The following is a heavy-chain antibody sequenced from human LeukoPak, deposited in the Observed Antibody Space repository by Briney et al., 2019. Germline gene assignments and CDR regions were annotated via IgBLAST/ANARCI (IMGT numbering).Heavy chain of an antibody. Sequence: GGSLRLSCAASGFTFSSYSMNWVRQAPGKGLEWVSSISSSSSYIYYADSVKGRFTISRDNSKNTLYLQMSSLRPEDTALYYCVNQISGWVYWGQGTLVTVSS. CDR2: ISSSSSYI. V-gene: IGHV3-21*01. CDR3: VNQISGWVY. CDR1: GFTFSSYS. J-gene: IGHJ4*02. D-gene: IGHD6-19*01.